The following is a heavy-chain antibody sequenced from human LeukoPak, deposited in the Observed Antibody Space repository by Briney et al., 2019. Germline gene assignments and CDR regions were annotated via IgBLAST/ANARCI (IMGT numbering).Heavy chain of an antibody. CDR1: GFTFSSYA. D-gene: IGHD3-10*01. J-gene: IGHJ4*02. CDR3: ATDYYGSGREGYFDY. CDR2: ISYDGSNK. V-gene: IGHV3-30-3*01. Sequence: GGSLRLSCAASGFTFSSYAMHWVRQAPGKGLEWVAVISYDGSNKYYADSVKGRFTISRDNSKNTPYLQMNSPRAEDTAVYYCATDYYGSGREGYFDYWGQGTLVTVSS.